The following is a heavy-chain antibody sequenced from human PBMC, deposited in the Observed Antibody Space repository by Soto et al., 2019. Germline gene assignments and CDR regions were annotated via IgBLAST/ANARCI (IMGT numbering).Heavy chain of an antibody. D-gene: IGHD6-19*01. CDR3: VKDIHEQWLVSHFEY. CDR2: IRWNSGSI. J-gene: IGHJ4*02. CDR1: GFTFESYA. Sequence: EVQLVESGGGSVQPGRSLRLSCVASGFTFESYAMHWVRQVPGKGLEWVSGIRWNSGSIGYEDSVKGRLTISRDNAQKSLYLEMNSLRVEDTAFYYCVKDIHEQWLVSHFEYWGQGALVTVSS. V-gene: IGHV3-9*01.